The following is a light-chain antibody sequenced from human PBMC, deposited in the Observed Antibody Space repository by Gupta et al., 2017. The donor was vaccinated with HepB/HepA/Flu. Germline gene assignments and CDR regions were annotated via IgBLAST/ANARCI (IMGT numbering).Light chain of an antibody. Sequence: DIVITQSPAPVAVSLGERATIYGRSSQSVWYSSNNNNYLAWYQQKPGQPPKLLIYWASTREGGVPDRFSGSGSGTDFTLTISSLQAEDVAVYYCHQYVTTPRTFGQGTKVEIK. V-gene: IGKV4-1*01. CDR2: WAS. J-gene: IGKJ1*01. CDR3: HQYVTTPRT. CDR1: QSVWYSSNNNNY.